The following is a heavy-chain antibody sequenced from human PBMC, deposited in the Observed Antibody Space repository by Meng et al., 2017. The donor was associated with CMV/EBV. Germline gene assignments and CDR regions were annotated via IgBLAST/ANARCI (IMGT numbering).Heavy chain of an antibody. J-gene: IGHJ6*02. Sequence: GESLKISCAASGFTFSDYYMSWIHQAPGKGLEWVSYISGSGSTIYYADSVKGRFTIPRDNAKNSLYLQMNSLRAEDTAVYYCARDGSSSSAFGDYYYYGMDVWGQGTTVTVSS. D-gene: IGHD6-6*01. CDR1: GFTFSDYY. CDR3: ARDGSSSSAFGDYYYYGMDV. V-gene: IGHV3-11*01. CDR2: ISGSGSTI.